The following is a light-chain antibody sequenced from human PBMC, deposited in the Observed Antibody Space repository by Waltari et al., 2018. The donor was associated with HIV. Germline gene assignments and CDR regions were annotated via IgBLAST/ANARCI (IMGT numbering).Light chain of an antibody. CDR1: ELVDKY. V-gene: IGLV3-1*01. CDR3: QAWGSSTSGV. CDR2: QDN. J-gene: IGLJ2*01. Sequence: SYEVTQPPSVAVSPGQTASITCSGYELVDKYTCWYQQKPGQSPLLVIYQDNKRPSGIPERFSASSSGHTATLTISGTLPMDEADYYCQAWGSSTSGVFGRGTRLTVL.